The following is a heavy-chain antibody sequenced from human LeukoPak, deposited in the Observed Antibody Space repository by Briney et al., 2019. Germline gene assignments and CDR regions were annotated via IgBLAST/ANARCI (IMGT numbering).Heavy chain of an antibody. V-gene: IGHV3-23*01. CDR3: ANIDY. CDR1: GFTLSRYA. J-gene: IGHJ4*02. Sequence: PGGSLRLSCAASGFTLSRYAMSLVRQATGKGLEWVSGISGNGGSTNYADSVRGRFTISRDNSKNTLYLQMNSLRAEDTAVYYCANIDYWGQGTLVTVSS. CDR2: ISGNGGST.